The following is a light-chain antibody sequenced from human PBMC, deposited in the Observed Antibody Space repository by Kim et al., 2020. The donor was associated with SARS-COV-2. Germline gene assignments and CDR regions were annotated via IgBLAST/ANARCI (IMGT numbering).Light chain of an antibody. J-gene: IGLJ2*01. CDR3: GTWDSGLSAVV. V-gene: IGLV1-51*01. CDR1: SSNIGNNY. Sequence: GQKVTISCTGSSSNIGNNYVAWYQQLPGTAPKLLIYDNNKRPSGIPDRFSGSKSGTSATLGITGLQTGDEADYYCGTWDSGLSAVVFGGGTQLTVL. CDR2: DNN.